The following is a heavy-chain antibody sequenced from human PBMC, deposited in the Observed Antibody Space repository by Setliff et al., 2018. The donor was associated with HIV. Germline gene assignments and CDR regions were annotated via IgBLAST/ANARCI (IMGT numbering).Heavy chain of an antibody. Sequence: GGSLRLSCATSGFTFSNSGIHWVRQAPGKGLEWVAFIRYDGIIEHYRDSVRGRFTISRDNANNSLYLQVSSLRAEDTALYYCARGTYNSSRENWFDPWGQGTLVTVSS. CDR2: IRYDGIIE. CDR1: GFTFSNSG. CDR3: ARGTYNSSRENWFDP. V-gene: IGHV3-30*02. D-gene: IGHD6-13*01. J-gene: IGHJ5*02.